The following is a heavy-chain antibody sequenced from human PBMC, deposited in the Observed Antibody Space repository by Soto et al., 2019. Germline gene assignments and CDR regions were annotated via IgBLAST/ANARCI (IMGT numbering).Heavy chain of an antibody. CDR3: AKVDHPYYDFWSGYYQNHYFDY. CDR2: ISGSGGST. CDR1: GFTFSSYA. D-gene: IGHD3-3*01. V-gene: IGHV3-23*01. J-gene: IGHJ4*02. Sequence: GGSLRLSCAASGFTFSSYAMSWVRQAPGKGLEWVSAISGSGGSTYYADSVKGRFTISRDNSKNTLYLQMNSLRAEDTAVYYCAKVDHPYYDFWSGYYQNHYFDYWGQGTLVTVSS.